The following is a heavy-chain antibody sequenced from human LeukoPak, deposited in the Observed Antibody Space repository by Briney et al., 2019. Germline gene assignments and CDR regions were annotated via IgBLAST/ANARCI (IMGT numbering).Heavy chain of an antibody. CDR3: ATESMREDGMDV. CDR2: INHSGST. Sequence: SETLSLTCAVYGRSFSSYYWSWIRQPPGQGLEWIGEINHSGSTNYNPSLKSRVTISVDTSKNQFSLKLSSVTAADTAVYFCATESMREDGMDVWGQGTTVTVSS. CDR1: GRSFSSYY. J-gene: IGHJ6*02. V-gene: IGHV4-34*01.